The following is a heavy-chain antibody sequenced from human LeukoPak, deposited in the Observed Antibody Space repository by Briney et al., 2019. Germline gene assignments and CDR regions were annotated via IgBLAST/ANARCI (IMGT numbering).Heavy chain of an antibody. CDR1: GSSIGSGYF. CDR2: IYHSGST. J-gene: IGHJ4*02. CDR3: ARAPYSDPFY. Sequence: SETLSLTWAAPGSSIGSGYFWGWIRQPPGKGLEWIGSIYHSGSTYYNPSLKSRVTISVDTSKNQFSLKLSPVTAADTAVYYCARAPYSDPFYWGQGTLVTVSS. D-gene: IGHD4-17*01. V-gene: IGHV4-38-2*01.